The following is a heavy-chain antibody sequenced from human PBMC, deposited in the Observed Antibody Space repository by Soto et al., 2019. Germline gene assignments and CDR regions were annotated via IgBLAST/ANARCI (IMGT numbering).Heavy chain of an antibody. J-gene: IGHJ6*02. CDR2: IYHSGST. D-gene: IGHD3-10*01. V-gene: IGHV4-4*02. CDR1: GGSISSSNW. CDR3: ARVTGHYYYGMDV. Sequence: QVQLQESGPGLVKPSGTLSLTCAVSGGSISSSNWWSWVRQPPGKGLEWIGEIYHSGSTNYNPSPTXRXXISVDKSKNQFSLKLSSVTAADTAVYYCARVTGHYYYGMDVWGQGTTVTVSS.